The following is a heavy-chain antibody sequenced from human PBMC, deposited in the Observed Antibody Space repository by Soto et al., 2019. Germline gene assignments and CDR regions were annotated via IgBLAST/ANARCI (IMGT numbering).Heavy chain of an antibody. V-gene: IGHV1-46*01. CDR3: VTEASAIFMNWGFDV. J-gene: IGHJ4*02. CDR1: GYTFTNHH. CDR2: VTPTNGAT. Sequence: QVQLVQSGAEVKMPGASVKVSCKAYGYTFTNHHVHWVRLAPGKGLEWMGSVTPTNGATNYAARCQARVPLTTDTSNNTDYLELRSLRSEDTAVYYCVTEASAIFMNWGFDVWGQATLVAVSP. D-gene: IGHD3-3*01.